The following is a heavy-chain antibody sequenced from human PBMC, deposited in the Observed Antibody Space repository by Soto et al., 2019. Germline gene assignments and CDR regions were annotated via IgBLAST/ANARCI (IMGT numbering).Heavy chain of an antibody. Sequence: SETLSLTCAVSGGSISSGGYSWSWIRQPPGKGLEWIGYIYHSGSTYYNPSLKSRVTISVDRSKNQFSLKLSSVAAADTAVYYCARGGNIVATISGWFDPWGQGTLVTVSS. CDR1: GGSISSGGYS. V-gene: IGHV4-30-2*01. J-gene: IGHJ5*02. CDR3: ARGGNIVATISGWFDP. D-gene: IGHD5-12*01. CDR2: IYHSGST.